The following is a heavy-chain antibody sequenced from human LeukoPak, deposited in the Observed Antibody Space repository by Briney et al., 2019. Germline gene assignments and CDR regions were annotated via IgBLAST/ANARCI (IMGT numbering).Heavy chain of an antibody. J-gene: IGHJ5*02. V-gene: IGHV4-4*07. D-gene: IGHD3-10*01. Sequence: PSETLSLTCTVSGGSISSYYWSWVRQPAGKGLEWIGRIYNSGSTNYNPSLKSRVTISVDTSTNQFSLKLSSVTAADTAVYYCAREYGMVRGAIIPGSNWFDPWGQGTLVTVSS. CDR1: GGSISSYY. CDR3: AREYGMVRGAIIPGSNWFDP. CDR2: IYNSGST.